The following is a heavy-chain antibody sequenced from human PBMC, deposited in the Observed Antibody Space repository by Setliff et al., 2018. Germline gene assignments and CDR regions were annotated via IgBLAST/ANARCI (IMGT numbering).Heavy chain of an antibody. Sequence: SVKVSCKASGGTFSSYAISWVRQAPGQGLEWMGGIIPIFGTANYAQKFQGRVTITADESTSTAYMELSSLRSEDTAVYYCARDSFFGDDNGCYRAPDYWGQGTLVTVSS. D-gene: IGHD2-15*01. V-gene: IGHV1-69*13. CDR3: ARDSFFGDDNGCYRAPDY. J-gene: IGHJ4*02. CDR1: GGTFSSYA. CDR2: IIPIFGTA.